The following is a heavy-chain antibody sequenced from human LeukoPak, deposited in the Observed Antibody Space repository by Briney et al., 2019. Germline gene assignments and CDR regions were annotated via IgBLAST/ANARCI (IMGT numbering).Heavy chain of an antibody. V-gene: IGHV1-2*02. CDR1: GYAFTDYY. CDR3: SYGQELFSDF. D-gene: IGHD1-7*01. J-gene: IGHJ4*02. Sequence: AAVKLSCTASGYAFTDYYIHWVGQAPGQGLEWMGWINPKSGDTNYAQGFQGRVTMTRDTSISTAYMELKRLKSDDRAVYFCSYGQELFSDFWGQGTLVTVSS. CDR2: INPKSGDT.